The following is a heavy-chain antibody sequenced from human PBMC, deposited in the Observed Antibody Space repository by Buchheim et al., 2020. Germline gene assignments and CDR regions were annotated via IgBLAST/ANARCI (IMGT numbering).Heavy chain of an antibody. D-gene: IGHD3-3*01. CDR2: ISYDGSNK. J-gene: IGHJ6*02. Sequence: QVQLVESGGGVVQPGRSLRLSCAASGFTFSSYAMHWVRQAPGKGLEWVAVISYDGSNKYYADSVKGRFTISRYNSKNTLYLQMNSLRAEDTAVYYCARDRGTYYDFWSGYRHYYYYYGMDVWGQGTT. CDR1: GFTFSSYA. CDR3: ARDRGTYYDFWSGYRHYYYYYGMDV. V-gene: IGHV3-30*04.